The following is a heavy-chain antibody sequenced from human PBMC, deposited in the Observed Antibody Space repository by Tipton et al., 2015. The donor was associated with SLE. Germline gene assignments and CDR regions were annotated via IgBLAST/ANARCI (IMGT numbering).Heavy chain of an antibody. D-gene: IGHD3-22*01. J-gene: IGHJ4*02. CDR1: GGSFSGYY. CDR2: INHSGST. V-gene: IGHV4-34*01. Sequence: TLSLTCAVYGGSFSGYYWSWIRQPPGKGLEWIGEINHSGSTNYNPSLKSRVTISVDTSKNQFSLKLSSVTAADTAVYYCASGITMMGHDYWGQGTLVTVSS. CDR3: ASGITMMGHDY.